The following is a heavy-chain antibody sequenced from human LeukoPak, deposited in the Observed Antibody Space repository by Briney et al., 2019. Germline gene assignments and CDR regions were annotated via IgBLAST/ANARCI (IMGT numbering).Heavy chain of an antibody. V-gene: IGHV3-53*01. CDR3: ARDAVSGDAFDI. J-gene: IGHJ3*02. CDR2: IYSGGST. D-gene: IGHD3-22*01. Sequence: GGSLRLSCAASGFTVSSNYMSWVRQTPGKGLEWVSVIYSGGSTYYADSVKGRFTISRDNSKNTLYLQMNSLRAEDTAVYYCARDAVSGDAFDIWGQGTMVTVSS. CDR1: GFTVSSNY.